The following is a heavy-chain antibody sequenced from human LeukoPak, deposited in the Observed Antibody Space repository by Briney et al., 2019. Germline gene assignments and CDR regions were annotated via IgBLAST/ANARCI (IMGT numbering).Heavy chain of an antibody. CDR2: IKQDGSEK. CDR1: GFTFNSYW. Sequence: GGSLRLSCAASGFTFNSYWMSWVRQAPGKGLEWVANIKQDGSEKYYVDSVKGRFTISRDNAKNSLYLQMNSLRAEDTAVYYCARDKSPDYWGQGTLVTVSS. V-gene: IGHV3-7*01. J-gene: IGHJ4*02. CDR3: ARDKSPDY.